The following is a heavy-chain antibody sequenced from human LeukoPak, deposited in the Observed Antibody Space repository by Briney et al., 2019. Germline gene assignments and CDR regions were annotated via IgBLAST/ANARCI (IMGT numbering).Heavy chain of an antibody. Sequence: GGSLRLSCAASGFTFSSYAMSWVRQAPGKGLEWVSAISGSGGSTYYADSVRGRFTISRDNAKNSLYLQMNSLRAEDTAVYYCARDGTPGIVGASYDAFDIWGQGTMVTVSS. CDR2: ISGSGGST. V-gene: IGHV3-23*01. CDR3: ARDGTPGIVGASYDAFDI. J-gene: IGHJ3*02. D-gene: IGHD1-26*01. CDR1: GFTFSSYA.